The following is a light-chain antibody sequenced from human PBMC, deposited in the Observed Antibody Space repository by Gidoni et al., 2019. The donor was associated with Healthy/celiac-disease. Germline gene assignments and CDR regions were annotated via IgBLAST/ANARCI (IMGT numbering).Light chain of an antibody. CDR3: QQYYSTPLT. J-gene: IGKJ3*01. CDR1: QRLLSSSNNKNY. Sequence: DIVMTQSTDSLPVSLVERSTINCKSSQRLLSSSNNKNYLAWYQQKPGQPPKLLIYWAATRESGVPDRFSGSGSGTDFTLTISSLQAEDVAVYYCQQYYSTPLTFGPGTKVDIK. CDR2: WAA. V-gene: IGKV4-1*01.